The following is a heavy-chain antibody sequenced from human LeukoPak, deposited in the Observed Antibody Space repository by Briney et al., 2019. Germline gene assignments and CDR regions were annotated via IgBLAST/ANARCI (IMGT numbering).Heavy chain of an antibody. CDR3: ARRPRAGWFDP. CDR1: GGSTSSSSYY. J-gene: IGHJ5*02. CDR2: IYYSGST. V-gene: IGHV4-39*01. Sequence: PSETLPLTCTVSGGSTSSSSYYWGWIRQPPGKGLEWIGSIYYSGSTYYDPSLKSRVTISVDTSKNQFSLKLRSVTAADTAVYYCARRPRAGWFDPWGQGTLVTVSS.